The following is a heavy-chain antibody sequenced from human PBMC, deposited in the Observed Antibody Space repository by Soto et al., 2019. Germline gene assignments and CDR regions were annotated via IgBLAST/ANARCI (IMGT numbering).Heavy chain of an antibody. Sequence: PSETLSLTCTVSGGSISSGDYYWSWIRQPPGKGLEWIGYIYYSGSTYYNPSLKSRVTISVDTSKNQFSLKLSSVTAADTAVYYCARGLINRITIFGVVTRRHYYMDVWGKGTTVTVSS. V-gene: IGHV4-30-4*01. CDR2: IYYSGST. D-gene: IGHD3-3*01. J-gene: IGHJ6*03. CDR3: ARGLINRITIFGVVTRRHYYMDV. CDR1: GGSISSGDYY.